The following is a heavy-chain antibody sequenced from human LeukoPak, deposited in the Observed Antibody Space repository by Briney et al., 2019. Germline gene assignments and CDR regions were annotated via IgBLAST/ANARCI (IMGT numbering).Heavy chain of an antibody. Sequence: ASVKVSCKASGYTFTGYYIHWVRQAPGQGLEWMGWINPNSGGTNYAQKFQGRVTMTRDTSISTAYMELSRLRSDDTAVYYCAREFSGYSYGPNWFDPWGQGTLVTVSS. D-gene: IGHD5-18*01. CDR3: AREFSGYSYGPNWFDP. V-gene: IGHV1-2*02. J-gene: IGHJ5*02. CDR2: INPNSGGT. CDR1: GYTFTGYY.